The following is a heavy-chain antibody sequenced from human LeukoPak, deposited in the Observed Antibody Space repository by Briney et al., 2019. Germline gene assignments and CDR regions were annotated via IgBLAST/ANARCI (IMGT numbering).Heavy chain of an antibody. J-gene: IGHJ4*02. CDR1: GGSFTTYY. V-gene: IGHV4-34*01. CDR3: VRARFDY. Sequence: PSETLSLTCAVFGGSFTTYYWTWIRQPPGKGLEWIGEINHGGSTNYNPSLKSRVTISVDTSKNQFSQKLTSVTAADTAVYYCVRARFDYWGQGTLVTVSS. CDR2: INHGGST.